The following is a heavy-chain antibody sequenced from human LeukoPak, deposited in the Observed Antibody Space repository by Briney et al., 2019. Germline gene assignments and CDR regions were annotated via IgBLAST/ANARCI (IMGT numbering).Heavy chain of an antibody. Sequence: GASVKVSCKASGYTFTSYDINWVRQATGQGLEWMGWMNPNRGNTGYAQKFQGRVTMTRNTSITTAYMELSSLESEDTALYYCARPSGNCGGDCYRLSYWGQGSLVTVSS. J-gene: IGHJ4*02. D-gene: IGHD2-21*02. V-gene: IGHV1-8*01. CDR2: MNPNRGNT. CDR1: GYTFTSYD. CDR3: ARPSGNCGGDCYRLSY.